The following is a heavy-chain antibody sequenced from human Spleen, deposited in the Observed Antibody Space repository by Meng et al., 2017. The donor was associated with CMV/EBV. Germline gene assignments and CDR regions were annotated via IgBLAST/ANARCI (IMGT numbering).Heavy chain of an antibody. CDR1: GFSFRSYW. D-gene: IGHD1-26*01. CDR2: INSDGSGT. V-gene: IGHV3-74*01. J-gene: IGHJ6*02. CDR3: AKDPGAYYACYGMDV. Sequence: GSLRLSCAASGFSFRSYWMHWVRQAPGKGLVWVSRINSDGSGTSSADSVKGRFTISRDNSKNTLYLQMNSLRAEDTAVYYCAKDPGAYYACYGMDVWGQGTTVTVSS.